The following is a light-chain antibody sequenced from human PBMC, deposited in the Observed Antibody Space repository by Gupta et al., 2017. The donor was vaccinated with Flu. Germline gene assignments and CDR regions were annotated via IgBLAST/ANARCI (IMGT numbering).Light chain of an antibody. V-gene: IGKV1-39*01. CDR1: QTISNY. Sequence: GDRVTITCRASQTISNYLNWYQHKPGKAPKLLIYASSSLQSGVPSRFSGSGSGTDFTLTINRLQPEDFATYYCQQSYSVPIAFGQGTRLEIK. J-gene: IGKJ5*01. CDR3: QQSYSVPIA. CDR2: ASS.